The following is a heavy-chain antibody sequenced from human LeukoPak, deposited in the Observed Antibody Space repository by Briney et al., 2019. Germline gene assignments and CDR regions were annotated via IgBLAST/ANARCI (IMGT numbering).Heavy chain of an antibody. CDR1: GSSFTSYC. Sequence: GESLKISCKGSGSSFTSYCIGWVRQMPGKGLEWMGIIYHGDSDTRYSPSFQGQVTISADKSISTAYLQWSSLKASDTAMYYCARANGHGDYRHPYYYYYGMDVWGQGTTVTVSS. V-gene: IGHV5-51*01. CDR3: ARANGHGDYRHPYYYYYGMDV. CDR2: IYHGDSDT. D-gene: IGHD4-17*01. J-gene: IGHJ6*02.